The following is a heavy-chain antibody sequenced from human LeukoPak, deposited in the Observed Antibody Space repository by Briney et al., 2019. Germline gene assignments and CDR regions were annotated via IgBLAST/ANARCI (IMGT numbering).Heavy chain of an antibody. V-gene: IGHV5-51*01. D-gene: IGHD5-12*01. CDR3: AIQGATIDPYDY. CDR1: GYRFTTYW. J-gene: IGHJ4*02. CDR2: IYPADSDA. Sequence: GESLKISCKGSGYRFTTYWIGWVRQMPGKGLEWMGIIYPADSDARYSPSFQGQVIISADKSINTAYLQWSSLKASDTAMYYCAIQGATIDPYDYWGQGTLVTVSS.